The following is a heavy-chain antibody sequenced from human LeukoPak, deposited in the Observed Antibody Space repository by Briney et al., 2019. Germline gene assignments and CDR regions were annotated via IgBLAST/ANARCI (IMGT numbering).Heavy chain of an antibody. Sequence: ASVKVSCKASGYTFTGYYMHWVRQAPGQGHEWMGWINPNSGGTNYAQKFQGRVTMTRDTSISTAYMELSRLRSDDTAVYYCARGTTNYYEDAFDIWGQGTMVTVSS. CDR1: GYTFTGYY. CDR3: ARGTTNYYEDAFDI. D-gene: IGHD3-22*01. V-gene: IGHV1-2*02. CDR2: INPNSGGT. J-gene: IGHJ3*02.